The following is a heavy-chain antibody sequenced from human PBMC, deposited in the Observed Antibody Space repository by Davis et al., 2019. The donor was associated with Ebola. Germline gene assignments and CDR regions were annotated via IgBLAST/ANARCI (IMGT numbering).Heavy chain of an antibody. CDR3: ARDRSYRGATDY. CDR2: ISSSSSYI. J-gene: IGHJ4*02. D-gene: IGHD1-26*01. V-gene: IGHV3-21*01. CDR1: GFTFSSYS. Sequence: GESLKISCAASGFTFSSYSMNWVRQAPGKGLEWVSSISSSSSYIYYADSVKGRFTISRDNAKNSLYLQMNSLRAEDTAVYYCARDRSYRGATDYWGQGTLVTVSS.